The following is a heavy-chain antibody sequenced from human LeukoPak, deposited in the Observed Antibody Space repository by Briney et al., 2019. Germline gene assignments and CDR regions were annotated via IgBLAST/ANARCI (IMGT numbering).Heavy chain of an antibody. CDR3: ARGYSSGWFSPPFDY. CDR1: GGSISSYY. CDR2: IYTSGST. V-gene: IGHV4-4*07. D-gene: IGHD6-19*01. Sequence: PSETLSLTCTVSGGSISSYYWSWLRQPAGKGLEWIGRIYTSGSTNYNPSLKSRVTMSVDTSKNQFSLKLSSVTAAATAVYYCARGYSSGWFSPPFDYWGQGTLVTVSP. J-gene: IGHJ4*02.